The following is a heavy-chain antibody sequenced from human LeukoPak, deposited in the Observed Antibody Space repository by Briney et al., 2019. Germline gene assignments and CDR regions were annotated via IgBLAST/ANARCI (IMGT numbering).Heavy chain of an antibody. Sequence: ASLKVSCKASGYTFTAYYMHWVRQAPGQGLEWMGQINPHSADTNSAQTFRGRVTMTRDTSISTAYMELSRLTSDDTAVYYGARAASLSPYGFDIWGQGTMVTVSS. CDR3: ARAASLSPYGFDI. CDR1: GYTFTAYY. J-gene: IGHJ3*02. V-gene: IGHV1-2*06. D-gene: IGHD6-25*01. CDR2: INPHSADT.